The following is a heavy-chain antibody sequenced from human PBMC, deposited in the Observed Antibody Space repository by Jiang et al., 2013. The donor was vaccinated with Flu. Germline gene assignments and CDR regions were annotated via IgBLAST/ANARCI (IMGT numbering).Heavy chain of an antibody. Sequence: SGPGLVKPSETLSLTCSVSGDSIRNYYWSWIRQPPGKGLQWIGYVLFNGTSNYSPSLKSRVTISMDTSKNQISLTLASVTAADTAVYFCARRNTGYCSGSNCYHFYAMDVWGTGSTVTVSS. CDR2: VLFNGTS. J-gene: IGHJ6*04. V-gene: IGHV4-59*08. CDR3: ARRNTGYCSGSNCYHFYAMDV. CDR1: GDSIRNYY. D-gene: IGHD2-15*01.